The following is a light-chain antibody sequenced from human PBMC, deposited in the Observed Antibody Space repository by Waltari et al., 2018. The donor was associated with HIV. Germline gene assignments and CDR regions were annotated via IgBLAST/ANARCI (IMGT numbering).Light chain of an antibody. CDR2: GVS. CDR3: QQFDSSPRT. J-gene: IGKJ1*01. V-gene: IGKV3-20*01. CDR1: QSFSSSN. Sequence: EILLTQSPGTLSLSPGERATPPCRASQSFSSSNLAWFQQKPGQAPRLLIYGVSRRATGIPDRFSGSGSETDFTLTISRLEPEDFAVYYCQQFDSSPRTFGQGTKVELK.